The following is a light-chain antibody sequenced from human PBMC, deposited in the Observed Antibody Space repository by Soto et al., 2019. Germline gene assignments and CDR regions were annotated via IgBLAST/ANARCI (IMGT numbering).Light chain of an antibody. CDR2: EVS. CDR1: SSDVGGYNY. V-gene: IGLV2-14*01. J-gene: IGLJ3*02. CDR3: TSDTSSSTWV. Sequence: QSVLTQPASVSGSPGQSITISCTGTSSDVGGYNYVSWYQQHPGKAPKLLIYEVSNRPSGVFNRFSGSKSGNTASLTISGLQAEDEADYYCTSDTSSSTWVFGGGTKLTVL.